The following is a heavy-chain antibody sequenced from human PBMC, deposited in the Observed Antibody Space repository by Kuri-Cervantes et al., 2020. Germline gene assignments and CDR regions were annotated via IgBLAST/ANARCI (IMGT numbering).Heavy chain of an antibody. V-gene: IGHV3-33*08. J-gene: IGHJ5*02. D-gene: IGHD6-13*01. CDR1: GFTFSTYV. CDR2: IWYDGSNK. CDR3: ARGRSIAAPGHNWFDP. Sequence: GESLKISCAASGFTFSTYVMHWVRQAPGKGLEWVAVIWYDGSNKYYADSVKGRFTISRDNSKNTLYLQMNSLRAEDTAVYFCARGRSIAAPGHNWFDPWGQGTLVTVSS.